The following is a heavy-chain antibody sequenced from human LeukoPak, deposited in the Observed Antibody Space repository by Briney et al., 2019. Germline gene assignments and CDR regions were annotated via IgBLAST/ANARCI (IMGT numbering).Heavy chain of an antibody. J-gene: IGHJ4*02. Sequence: GGSLRLSCAASGFTFGNYGLHWVRQAPGKGLEWVAFIRYDESNKYYADSVKGRFTISIDNAKNSLYLQMNSRRAEDTAVYYCAIRGSPMVRNYWGQGTLVTVSS. V-gene: IGHV3-30*02. D-gene: IGHD3-10*01. CDR1: GFTFGNYG. CDR2: IRYDESNK. CDR3: AIRGSPMVRNY.